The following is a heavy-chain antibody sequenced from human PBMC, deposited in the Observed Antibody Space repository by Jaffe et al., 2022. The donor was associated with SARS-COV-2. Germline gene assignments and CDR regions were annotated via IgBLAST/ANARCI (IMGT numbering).Heavy chain of an antibody. J-gene: IGHJ5*02. CDR2: IYYRGST. CDR1: GGSVSSVSYY. D-gene: IGHD2-2*01. Sequence: QVQLQESGPGLVKPSETLSLTCTVSGGSVSSVSYYWSWVRQPPGKGLEWIGYIYYRGSTNYNPSLKSRVTTSIDTPKNQFSLKLSSVTAADTAVYYCARLYCSRTSCYVDPWGQGTLVTVSS. V-gene: IGHV4-61*01. CDR3: ARLYCSRTSCYVDP.